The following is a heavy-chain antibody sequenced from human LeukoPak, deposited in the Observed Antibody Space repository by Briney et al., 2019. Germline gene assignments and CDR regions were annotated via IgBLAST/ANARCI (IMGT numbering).Heavy chain of an antibody. J-gene: IGHJ4*02. D-gene: IGHD6-6*01. CDR2: IYYSGST. CDR3: AASRGSSFNFDY. V-gene: IGHV4-31*03. CDR1: GGSISSGGYY. Sequence: SETLSLTCTVSGGSISSGGYYWSWIRQHPGKGLEWIGYIYYSGSTYYNPSLKSRVTISVDTSKNQFSLKLSSVTAADTAVYYCAASRGSSFNFDYWGQGTLVTVSS.